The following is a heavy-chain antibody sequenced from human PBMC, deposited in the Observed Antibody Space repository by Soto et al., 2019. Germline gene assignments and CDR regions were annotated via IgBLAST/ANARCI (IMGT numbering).Heavy chain of an antibody. J-gene: IGHJ6*02. CDR3: AGYPFEYSSSGYYYYGMDV. CDR2: IYYSGST. V-gene: IGHV4-31*03. Sequence: SETLSLTCTVSGGSISIGGYYWSWIRQHPGNCLEWIGYIYYSGSTCYNPSLKSRVTISVDTSKNQFSLKLSSVTAADTAVYYCAGYPFEYSSSGYYYYGMDVWGQGTTVTVSS. CDR1: GGSISIGGYY. D-gene: IGHD6-6*01.